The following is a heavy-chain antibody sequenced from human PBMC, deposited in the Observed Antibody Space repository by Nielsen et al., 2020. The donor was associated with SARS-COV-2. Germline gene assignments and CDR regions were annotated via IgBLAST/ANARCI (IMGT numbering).Heavy chain of an antibody. J-gene: IGHJ6*02. CDR3: ARAVGAYRDYYYGMDV. CDR1: GYTFTGYY. D-gene: IGHD1-26*01. CDR2: INPNSGGT. Sequence: ASVKVSCKASGYTFTGYYMHWVRQAPGQGLEWMGWINPNSGGTNYAQKFQGWVTMTRDTSISTAYMELGRLRSDDTAVYYCARAVGAYRDYYYGMDVWGQGTTVTVSS. V-gene: IGHV1-2*04.